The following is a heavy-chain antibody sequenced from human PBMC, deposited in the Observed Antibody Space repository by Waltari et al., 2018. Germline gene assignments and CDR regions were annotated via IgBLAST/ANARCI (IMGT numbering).Heavy chain of an antibody. CDR2: ISSDGTNK. CDR3: ATGAGSSGGLYAFDI. Sequence: QVQLMETGGGVIQPGRSLRLSCAASGFIFTNSHIHWVRQAPGKGLQWVAVISSDGTNKYDTDSVKGRFTISRDNSKNTLYLQMNSLRPEDTAVYYCATGAGSSGGLYAFDIWGQGTMVTVSS. V-gene: IGHV3-30*10. D-gene: IGHD6-13*01. J-gene: IGHJ3*02. CDR1: GFIFTNSH.